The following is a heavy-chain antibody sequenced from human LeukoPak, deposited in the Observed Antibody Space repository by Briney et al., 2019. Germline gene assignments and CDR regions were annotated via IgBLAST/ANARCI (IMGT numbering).Heavy chain of an antibody. V-gene: IGHV1-69*04. J-gene: IGHJ3*02. CDR2: IIPILGIA. Sequence: GASVKVSCKASGYTFTRYGMTWVRQAPGQGLEWMGRIIPILGIANYAQKFQGRVTITADKSTSTAYMELSCLRSEDTAVYYCASPYYYGSGSEYDAFDIWGQGTMVTVSS. CDR1: GYTFTRYG. CDR3: ASPYYYGSGSEYDAFDI. D-gene: IGHD3-10*01.